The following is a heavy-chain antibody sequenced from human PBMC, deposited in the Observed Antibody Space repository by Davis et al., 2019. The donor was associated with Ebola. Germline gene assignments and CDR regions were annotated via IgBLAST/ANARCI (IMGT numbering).Heavy chain of an antibody. J-gene: IGHJ4*02. CDR2: TSSSGGST. Sequence: GGSLRLSCAASGFTFSSYAMSWVRQAPGKGLEWVSGTSSSGGSTYYADSVKGRFTISRDISKNTLYLQMNSLRAEDTAVYYCAKDAVVSTHYFDCWGQGTLVTVSS. V-gene: IGHV3-23*01. CDR3: AKDAVVSTHYFDC. D-gene: IGHD5/OR15-5a*01. CDR1: GFTFSSYA.